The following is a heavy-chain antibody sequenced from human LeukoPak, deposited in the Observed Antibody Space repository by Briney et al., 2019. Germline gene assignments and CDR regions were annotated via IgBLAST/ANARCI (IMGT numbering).Heavy chain of an antibody. CDR2: IYHSGST. CDR3: ARGPTAYGY. Sequence: PSETLSLTWTVSGYSIASGHYWGWIRQPPGQGLEWIGSIYHSGSTNYNPSLKSRVTISVDTSKNQFSLKLSSVTAADTAVYYCARGPTAYGYWGQGTLVTVSS. J-gene: IGHJ4*02. CDR1: GYSIASGHY. D-gene: IGHD4-17*01. V-gene: IGHV4-38-2*02.